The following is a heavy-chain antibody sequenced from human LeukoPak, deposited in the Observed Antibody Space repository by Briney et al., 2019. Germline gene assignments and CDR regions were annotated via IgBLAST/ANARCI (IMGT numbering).Heavy chain of an antibody. V-gene: IGHV3-21*01. CDR1: GFTFSIYS. Sequence: PGGSLRLSCAASGFTFSIYSVNWVRQAPGKGLEWVSSISSSSSYIYYADSVKGRFTISRDNAKNSLYLQMNSLRAEDTAVYYCARYSRYCSGGSCSTPFDYWGQGTLVTVSS. CDR2: ISSSSSYI. D-gene: IGHD2-15*01. J-gene: IGHJ4*02. CDR3: ARYSRYCSGGSCSTPFDY.